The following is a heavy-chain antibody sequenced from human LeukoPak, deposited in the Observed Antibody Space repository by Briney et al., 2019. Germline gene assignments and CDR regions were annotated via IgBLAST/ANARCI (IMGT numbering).Heavy chain of an antibody. CDR2: ISGSSTTI. CDR1: GFTFSTYS. V-gene: IGHV3-48*01. CDR3: ARVFAGDYFDY. J-gene: IGHJ4*02. Sequence: PGGSLRLSCAASGFTFSTYSMNWVRQAPGKGLEWVSYISGSSTTIYYADSMKGRFTISRDNAKNSLYLQMNSLRAEDTAVYYCARVFAGDYFDYWGQGTLVTVSS.